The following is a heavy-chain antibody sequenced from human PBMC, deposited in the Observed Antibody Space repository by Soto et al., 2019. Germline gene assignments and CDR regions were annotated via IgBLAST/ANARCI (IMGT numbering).Heavy chain of an antibody. Sequence: EVQLVESGGGLVQPGGSLRLSCAASGFTVSSNYMSWVRQARGKGLEWVSVIYSGGSTYYADSVKGRFTISRDNSKTTLYLQLNSLRAEDTAVYYCARDLCGGDCDIAGLRGYYYYMDLWGKGTTVTVSS. CDR1: GFTVSSNY. D-gene: IGHD2-21*01. CDR3: ARDLCGGDCDIAGLRGYYYYMDL. J-gene: IGHJ6*03. CDR2: IYSGGST. V-gene: IGHV3-66*01.